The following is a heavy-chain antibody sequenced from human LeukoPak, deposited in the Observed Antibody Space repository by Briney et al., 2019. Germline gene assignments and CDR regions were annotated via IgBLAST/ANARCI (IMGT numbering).Heavy chain of an antibody. CDR3: ARDPAPCGGDCIDAFDI. CDR1: GGTFSSYA. J-gene: IGHJ3*02. CDR2: IIPIFGTA. V-gene: IGHV1-69*13. Sequence: SVKVPCKASGGTFSSYAISWVRQAPGQGLEWMGGIIPIFGTANYAQKFQGRVTITADESTSTAYMELSSLRSEDTAVYYCARDPAPCGGDCIDAFDIWGQGTMVTVSS. D-gene: IGHD2-21*02.